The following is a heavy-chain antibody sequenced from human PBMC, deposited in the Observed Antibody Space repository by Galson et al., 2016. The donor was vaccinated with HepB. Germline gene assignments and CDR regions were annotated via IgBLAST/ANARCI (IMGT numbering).Heavy chain of an antibody. D-gene: IGHD3-10*02. CDR3: ARDMAALSGGGGWFDP. CDR1: GYPFTTFFS. CDR2: ISSHNGHA. J-gene: IGHJ5*02. Sequence: SGAEVKKPGESLKTSCKASGYPFTTFFSITWVRQARGQGLEWMGWISSHNGHANYAQKFQGRVTMTTDTSTSTVYMELRSLRSDGTGIYYCARDMAALSGGGGWFDPWGQGTLVTVSS. V-gene: IGHV1-18*01.